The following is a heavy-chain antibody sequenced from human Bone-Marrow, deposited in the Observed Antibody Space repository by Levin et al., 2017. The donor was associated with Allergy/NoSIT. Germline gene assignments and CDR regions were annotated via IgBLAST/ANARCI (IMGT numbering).Heavy chain of an antibody. CDR2: IYYSGKT. J-gene: IGHJ4*02. Sequence: PSETLSLTCTVSGGSISSSSAYWSWIRQPPGKGLEWIASIYYSGKTYYNPSLKSRVTISVDTSKKQFSLKLSSVTAADTAVYYCARRIVATPTYYFDYWGQGTLVTVSS. D-gene: IGHD5-12*01. CDR3: ARRIVATPTYYFDY. CDR1: GGSISSSSAY. V-gene: IGHV4-39*01.